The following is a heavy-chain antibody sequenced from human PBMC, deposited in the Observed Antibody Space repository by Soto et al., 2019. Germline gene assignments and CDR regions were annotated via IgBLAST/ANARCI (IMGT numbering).Heavy chain of an antibody. D-gene: IGHD3-22*01. V-gene: IGHV1-69*13. Sequence: SVRVSCKASGVTFSSYAISWVRQAPGQGLEWMGGIIPIFGTANYAQKFQGRVTITADESTSTAYMELSSLRSEDTAVYYCARYRLWSSGYYPKDAFDIWGQGTMVTV. CDR2: IIPIFGTA. J-gene: IGHJ3*02. CDR3: ARYRLWSSGYYPKDAFDI. CDR1: GVTFSSYA.